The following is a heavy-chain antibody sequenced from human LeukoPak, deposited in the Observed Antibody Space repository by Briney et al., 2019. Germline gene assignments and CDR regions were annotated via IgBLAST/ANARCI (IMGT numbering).Heavy chain of an antibody. CDR3: ARGFRGPNFDY. CDR2: ISSSSSTI. J-gene: IGHJ4*02. V-gene: IGHV3-48*01. Sequence: GGSLRLSCAASGFTFSSYSMNWVRQAPGKGLEWVSYISSSSSTIYYADSVKGRFTISRDNAKNSLYLQMNSLRAEDTAVYYCARGFRGPNFDYWGQGTLVTVSS. CDR1: GFTFSSYS. D-gene: IGHD3-10*01.